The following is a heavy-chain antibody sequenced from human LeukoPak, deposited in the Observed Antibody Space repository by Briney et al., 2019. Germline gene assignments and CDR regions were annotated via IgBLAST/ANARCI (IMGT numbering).Heavy chain of an antibody. Sequence: PGGSLRLSCAASGITVSNNYMSWVRQAPGKGLEWASIIYGDGRTYYADSVKGRFTISRDNSKNTLYLQMNSLRPEDTAVYYCARVRSDTYGWYHFDYWGQGTLDSVSS. CDR3: ARVRSDTYGWYHFDY. V-gene: IGHV3-53*01. J-gene: IGHJ4*02. CDR2: IYGDGRT. D-gene: IGHD5-18*01. CDR1: GITVSNNY.